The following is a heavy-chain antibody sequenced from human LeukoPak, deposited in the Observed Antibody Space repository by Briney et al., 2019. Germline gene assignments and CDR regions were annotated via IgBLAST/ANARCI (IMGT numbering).Heavy chain of an antibody. D-gene: IGHD3-22*01. J-gene: IGHJ3*02. CDR3: ARERRSYYYDSSGHDAFDI. CDR2: ISYDGSNK. CDR1: GFTFSSYA. Sequence: GGSLRLSCAASGFTFSSYAMHWVRQAPGKGLEWVAVISYDGSNKYYADSVKGRFTISRDNSKNTLYLQMNSLRAEDTAVYYCARERRSYYYDSSGHDAFDIWGQGTMVTVSS. V-gene: IGHV3-30*04.